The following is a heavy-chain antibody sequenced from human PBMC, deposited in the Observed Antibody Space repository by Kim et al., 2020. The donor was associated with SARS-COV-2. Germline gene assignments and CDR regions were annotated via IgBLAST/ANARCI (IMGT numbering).Heavy chain of an antibody. V-gene: IGHV3-23*01. D-gene: IGHD3-22*01. CDR3: AKDYYYESSGSPFDQ. J-gene: IGHJ4*02. Sequence: ANSVKGRFTITRDNSKNTVYLQMISLRAEDTAVYFCAKDYYYESSGSPFDQWGQRTLVSVSS.